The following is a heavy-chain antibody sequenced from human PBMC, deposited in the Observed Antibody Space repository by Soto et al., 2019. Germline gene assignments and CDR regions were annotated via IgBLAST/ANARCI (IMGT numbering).Heavy chain of an antibody. J-gene: IGHJ4*02. Sequence: LSLTCTVSGGSISSHYWSWIRQPPVKGLQWIGNIYYSGSTSYNPSLKSRVTISVDTSKRQFSLKLSSVTPADTAVYYCARDYYDNTSYYTYFDYWGQGTLVTVSS. V-gene: IGHV4-59*11. D-gene: IGHD3-22*01. CDR3: ARDYYDNTSYYTYFDY. CDR2: IYYSGST. CDR1: GGSISSHY.